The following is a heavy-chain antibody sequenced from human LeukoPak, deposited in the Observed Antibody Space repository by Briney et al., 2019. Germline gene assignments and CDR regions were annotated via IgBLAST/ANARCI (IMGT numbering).Heavy chain of an antibody. Sequence: GASVKVSCKASGYTFDHYGISWVRQAPGQGLEWMGWVTSYNGDTNYAQKFHGRVTMSTDTSTNTAYMELKSLTFDDTAIYYCAKDWHILTGRNCFDPWGQGTLVTVSS. D-gene: IGHD3-9*01. CDR2: VTSYNGDT. CDR1: GYTFDHYG. V-gene: IGHV1-18*01. J-gene: IGHJ5*02. CDR3: AKDWHILTGRNCFDP.